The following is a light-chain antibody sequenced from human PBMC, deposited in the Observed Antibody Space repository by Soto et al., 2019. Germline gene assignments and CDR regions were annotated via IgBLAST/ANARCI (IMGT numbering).Light chain of an antibody. Sequence: DIVMTQSPLSLPVTPGEPASISCRSSQSLLHSNGYNYLDWYLQKPGQSPQLLIYLCSNRASGDPDMYSGSAAGTDFTLNISRVEAEDVGFYCGMQALQTPCFGGGTKVEIK. CDR3: MQALQTPC. CDR1: QSLLHSNGYNY. CDR2: LCS. J-gene: IGKJ4*01. V-gene: IGKV2-28*01.